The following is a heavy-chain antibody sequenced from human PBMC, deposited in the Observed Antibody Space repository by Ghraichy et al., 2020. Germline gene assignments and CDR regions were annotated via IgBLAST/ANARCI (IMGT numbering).Heavy chain of an antibody. CDR2: INPSGGST. D-gene: IGHD7-27*01. CDR3: AREGPTGDWGSAGGWFDP. J-gene: IGHJ5*02. Sequence: ASVKVSCKASGYTFTSYYMHWVRQAPGQGLEWMGIINPSGGSTSYAQKFQGRVTMTRDTSTSTVYMELSSLRSEDTAVYYCAREGPTGDWGSAGGWFDPWGQGTLVTVSS. CDR1: GYTFTSYY. V-gene: IGHV1-46*01.